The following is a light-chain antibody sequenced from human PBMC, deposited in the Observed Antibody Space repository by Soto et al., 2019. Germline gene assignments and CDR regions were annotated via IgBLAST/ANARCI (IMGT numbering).Light chain of an antibody. CDR2: KAS. CDR3: QQYNSYPYT. V-gene: IGKV1-5*03. Sequence: DIQMTQSPSTLSTSVGDRVTITCRASQSISSWLAWYQQKPGKAPKLLIYKASSLESGVPSRFSGSGSGTEFTLTTSSLQPDDFATYYCQQYNSYPYTFGKGTKLEIK. CDR1: QSISSW. J-gene: IGKJ2*01.